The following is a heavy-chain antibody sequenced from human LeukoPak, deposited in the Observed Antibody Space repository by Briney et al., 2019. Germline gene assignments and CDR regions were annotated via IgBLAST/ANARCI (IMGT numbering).Heavy chain of an antibody. V-gene: IGHV1-8*01. CDR1: GYTFTSYD. CDR2: MNPNSGNT. D-gene: IGHD2-2*01. Sequence: ASVKVSCKASGYTFTSYDINWVRQATGQGLEWMGWMNPNSGNTGYAQKFQGRVTMTRNTSISTAYMELSSLRSEDTAVYYCARTCFKSAASHTTYYYYYYMDVWGKGTTVTVSS. J-gene: IGHJ6*03. CDR3: ARTCFKSAASHTTYYYYYYMDV.